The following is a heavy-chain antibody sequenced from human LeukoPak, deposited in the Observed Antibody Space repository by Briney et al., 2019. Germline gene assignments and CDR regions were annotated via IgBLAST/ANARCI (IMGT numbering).Heavy chain of an antibody. Sequence: GGSLRLSCAASGFTFSSYAMSWVRQAPGKGLEWVSAISGSGGSTYYADSVRGRFTISRDNSKNTLYLQMNSLRAEDTAVYYCAKGGGWSPAVLFDYWGQGTLVTVSS. J-gene: IGHJ4*02. D-gene: IGHD6-19*01. CDR1: GFTFSSYA. V-gene: IGHV3-23*01. CDR2: ISGSGGST. CDR3: AKGGGWSPAVLFDY.